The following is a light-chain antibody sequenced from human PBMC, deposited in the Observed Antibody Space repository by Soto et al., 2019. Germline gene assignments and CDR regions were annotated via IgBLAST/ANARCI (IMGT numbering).Light chain of an antibody. CDR1: QSISSY. Sequence: DIQMTQSPSSLSASVGDRVTITCRASQSISSYLNWYHQKPGKAPKLLIYAASSLQSGVPSRFRGSGSGTDFTLTISILQPEDFATYYGQQSYSTPLTFGGGTRWISN. J-gene: IGKJ4*01. V-gene: IGKV1-39*01. CDR2: AAS. CDR3: QQSYSTPLT.